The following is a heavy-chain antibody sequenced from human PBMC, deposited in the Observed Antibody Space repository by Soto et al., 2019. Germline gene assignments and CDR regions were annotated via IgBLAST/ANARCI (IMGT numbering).Heavy chain of an antibody. V-gene: IGHV5-51*01. CDR2: IYPGDSDT. CDR3: ASQRLQNYCGMDV. Sequence: GESLKISCKGSGYSFTSYWIGWVRQMPGKGLEWMGIIYPGDSDTRYSPSFQGQVTISADKSISTAYLQWSSLKASDTAMYYCASQRLQNYCGMDVWGQGTTVTVSS. CDR1: GYSFTSYW. D-gene: IGHD4-4*01. J-gene: IGHJ6*02.